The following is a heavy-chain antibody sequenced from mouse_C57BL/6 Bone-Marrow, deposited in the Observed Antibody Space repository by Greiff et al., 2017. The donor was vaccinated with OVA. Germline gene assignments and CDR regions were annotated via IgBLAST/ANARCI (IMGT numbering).Heavy chain of an antibody. V-gene: IGHV1-63*01. CDR2: IYPGGGYT. D-gene: IGHD1-1*01. Sequence: QVQLKQSGAELVRPGTSVKMSCKASGYTFTNYWIGWAKQRPGHGLEWIGDIYPGGGYTNYNEKFKGKATLTADKSSSTAYMQFSSLTSEDSAIYYGARGGYYGSSPYYAMDYWGQGTSVTVSS. CDR1: GYTFTNYW. J-gene: IGHJ4*01. CDR3: ARGGYYGSSPYYAMDY.